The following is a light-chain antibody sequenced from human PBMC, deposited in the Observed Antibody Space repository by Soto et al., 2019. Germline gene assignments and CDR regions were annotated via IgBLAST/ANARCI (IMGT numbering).Light chain of an antibody. Sequence: DVVMTQSPLSLPVTLGQSASISCRSSRSLVHTNGVTYLTWFQQRPGQSPRRLIYKVSNRDSGVPDRFSGSGSGTDFTLKISRVEAEDIGVYYCMQGTRWPTWTFGQGTKVEIK. CDR2: KVS. V-gene: IGKV2-30*02. CDR1: RSLVHTNGVTY. J-gene: IGKJ1*01. CDR3: MQGTRWPTWT.